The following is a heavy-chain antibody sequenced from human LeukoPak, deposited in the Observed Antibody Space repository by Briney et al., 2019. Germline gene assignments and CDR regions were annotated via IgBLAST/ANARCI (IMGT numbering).Heavy chain of an antibody. J-gene: IGHJ4*02. Sequence: SGGSLRLSCTASGFTFGDYAMSWVHQAPGKGLEWVGFIRSKAYGGTTEYAASVKGRFTISRDDSKSIAYLQMNSLKTEDTAVYYCTRGWSRDYWGQGTLVTVSS. CDR2: IRSKAYGGTT. CDR3: TRGWSRDY. D-gene: IGHD3-3*01. CDR1: GFTFGDYA. V-gene: IGHV3-49*04.